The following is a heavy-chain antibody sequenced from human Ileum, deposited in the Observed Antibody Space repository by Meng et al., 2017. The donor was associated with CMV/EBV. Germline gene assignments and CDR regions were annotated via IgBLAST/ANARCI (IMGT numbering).Heavy chain of an antibody. D-gene: IGHD1-14*01. J-gene: IGHJ4*01. V-gene: IGHV4-34*01. CDR1: GGSFSDYY. CDR2: ISHRGIA. Sequence: SETLSLTCAVSGGSFSDYYLSWIRQPPGKGLEWIGEISHRGIANYNASLKSRVTMSVDTSRNHFSLKVNSVTAADTAVYYCARGTGFWGQGTLVTVSS. CDR3: ARGTGF.